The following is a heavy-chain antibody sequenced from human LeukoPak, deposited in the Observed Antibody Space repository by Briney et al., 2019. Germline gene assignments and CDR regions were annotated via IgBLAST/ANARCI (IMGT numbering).Heavy chain of an antibody. D-gene: IGHD2-21*02. CDR3: ATALVYCGGDCYPL. V-gene: IGHV1-24*01. CDR2: FDPEDGET. J-gene: IGHJ4*02. Sequence: ASVKVSCKVSGYTLTELSMHWVRQAPGKGLEWMGGFDPEDGETIYAQKFQGRVTMTEDTSTDTAYMELSSLGSEDTAVYYCATALVYCGGDCYPLWGQGTLVTVSS. CDR1: GYTLTELS.